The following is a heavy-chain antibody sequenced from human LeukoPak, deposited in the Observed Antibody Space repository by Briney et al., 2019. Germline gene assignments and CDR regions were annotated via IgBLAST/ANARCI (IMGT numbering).Heavy chain of an antibody. CDR1: GFTFSSYG. D-gene: IGHD3-10*01. V-gene: IGHV3-33*01. J-gene: IGHJ5*02. CDR2: IWYDGSNK. CDR3: ARGSYGSGSYWFDP. Sequence: SGGSLRLSCAASGFTFSSYGMHWVRQAPGKGLEWVAVIWYDGSNKYYADSVKGRFTISRDNSKNALYLQMNSLRAEDTAVYYCARGSYGSGSYWFDPWGQGTLFTVSS.